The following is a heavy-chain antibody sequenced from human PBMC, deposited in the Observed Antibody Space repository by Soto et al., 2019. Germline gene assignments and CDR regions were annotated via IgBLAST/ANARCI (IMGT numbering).Heavy chain of an antibody. V-gene: IGHV1-8*01. CDR1: GYTFTSYD. D-gene: IGHD3-22*01. J-gene: IGHJ4*02. CDR2: MNPNSGNT. CDR3: ARGAVRLHYYDSSGYYYGY. Sequence: QVQLVQSGAEVKKPGASVKVSCKASGYTFTSYDINWVRQATGQGLEWMGWMNPNSGNTGYAQKFQGRVTMTRNTSISTAYMELSSLRSEDTAVYYCARGAVRLHYYDSSGYYYGYWGQGTLVTVSS.